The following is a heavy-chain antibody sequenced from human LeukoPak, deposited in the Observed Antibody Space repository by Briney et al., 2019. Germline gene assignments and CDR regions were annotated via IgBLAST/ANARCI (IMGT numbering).Heavy chain of an antibody. CDR2: IKQDGSEK. D-gene: IGHD4-17*01. CDR3: ARDEPTVTTGPPVGS. CDR1: GFTVSSNY. Sequence: GGSLRLSCAAFGFTVSSNYMSWVRQAPGKGLEWVANIKQDGSEKYYVDSVKGRFTISRDNAKNSLYLQMNSLSAEDTAVYYCARDEPTVTTGPPVGSWGQGTLVTVSS. J-gene: IGHJ5*02. V-gene: IGHV3-7*01.